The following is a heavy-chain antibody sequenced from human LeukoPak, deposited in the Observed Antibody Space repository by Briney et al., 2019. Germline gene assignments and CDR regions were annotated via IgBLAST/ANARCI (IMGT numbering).Heavy chain of an antibody. CDR1: GGSISSGGYY. CDR3: ARGKDGYSYGYLTGQYYY. J-gene: IGHJ4*02. CDR2: INHSGST. V-gene: IGHV4-39*07. Sequence: SETLSLTCTVSGGSISSGGYYWSWIRQPPGKGLEWIGEINHSGSTNYNPSLKSRVTISVDTSKNQFSLKLSSVTAADTAVYYCARGKDGYSYGYLTGQYYYWGQGTLVTVSS. D-gene: IGHD5-18*01.